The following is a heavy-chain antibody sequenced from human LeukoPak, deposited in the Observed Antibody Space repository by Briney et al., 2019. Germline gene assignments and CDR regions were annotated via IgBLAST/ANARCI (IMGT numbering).Heavy chain of an antibody. D-gene: IGHD3-22*01. CDR3: ARAGDSSGYCDY. CDR2: INPNSGGT. CDR1: GYTFTGYY. Sequence: ASVKVSCKASGYTFTGYYMHWVRQAPGQGLEWMGWINPNSGGTNYAQKFQGRVTMTTDTSTSTAYMELRSLRSDDTAVYYCARAGDSSGYCDYWGQGALVTVSS. V-gene: IGHV1-2*02. J-gene: IGHJ4*01.